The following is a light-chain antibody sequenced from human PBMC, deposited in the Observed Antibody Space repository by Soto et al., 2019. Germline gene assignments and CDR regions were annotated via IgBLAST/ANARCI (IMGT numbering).Light chain of an antibody. V-gene: IGLV1-40*01. Sequence: QAVVTQPPSVSGAPGQGVTISCTGSSSNIGAGYDVHWYQQLPGTAPKLLIYGNNNRPSGVPDRFSGSKSGTSASLAITGLQAEDEADYYCQSYDSSLTGVVFGGGTKLTVL. CDR1: SSNIGAGYD. CDR2: GNN. J-gene: IGLJ2*01. CDR3: QSYDSSLTGVV.